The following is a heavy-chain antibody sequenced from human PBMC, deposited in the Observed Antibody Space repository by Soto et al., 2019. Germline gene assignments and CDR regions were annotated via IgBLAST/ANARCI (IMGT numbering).Heavy chain of an antibody. V-gene: IGHV3-21*01. Sequence: PGGSLRLSCAASGFTFSRYSMNWVRQAPGKGLEWVSSISSTTNYIYYADSMKGRFTVSRDNAKNSVYLDMNSLSAEDTAVYYCARESEDPTSNFDYWGQGTLVTVSS. J-gene: IGHJ4*02. CDR3: ARESEDPTSNFDY. CDR1: GFTFSRYS. CDR2: ISSTTNYI.